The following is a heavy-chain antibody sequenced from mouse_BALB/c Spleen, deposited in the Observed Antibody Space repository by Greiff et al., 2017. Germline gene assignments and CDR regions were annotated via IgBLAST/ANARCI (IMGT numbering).Heavy chain of an antibody. D-gene: IGHD3-1*01. V-gene: IGHV5-6-5*01. CDR3: ARDLRDCDY. Sequence: EVKLVESGGGLVKPGGSLKLSCAASGFTFSSYAMSWVRQTPEKRLEWVASISSGGSTYYPDSVKGRFTISRDNTKNTLYLQMSSLKSEDTAMYDCARDLRDCDYWGQGTTLTVSS. CDR1: GFTFSSYA. J-gene: IGHJ2*01. CDR2: ISSGGST.